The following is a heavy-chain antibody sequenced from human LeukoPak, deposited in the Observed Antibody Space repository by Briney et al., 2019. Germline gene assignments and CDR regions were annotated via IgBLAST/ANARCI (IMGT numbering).Heavy chain of an antibody. CDR2: IKSKTDGGTT. Sequence: NPGGSLRLSCAASGFTFSNAWMSWVRQAPGKGLEWVGRIKSKTDGGTTDYAAPVKGRFTISRDDSKNTLYLQMNSLKTEDTAVYYCTSTMIGGEWELPRFDYWGQGTLVTVSS. J-gene: IGHJ4*02. D-gene: IGHD1-26*01. CDR3: TSTMIGGEWELPRFDY. CDR1: GFTFSNAW. V-gene: IGHV3-15*01.